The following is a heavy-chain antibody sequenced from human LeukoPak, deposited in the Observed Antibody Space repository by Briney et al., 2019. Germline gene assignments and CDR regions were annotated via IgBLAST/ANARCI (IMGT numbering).Heavy chain of an antibody. CDR2: INPNSGGT. V-gene: IGHV1-2*02. CDR1: GYTFTGYY. J-gene: IGHJ4*02. CDR3: ARGQGYSLFPDNYYFDY. D-gene: IGHD5-18*01. Sequence: ASVKVSCKAFGYTFTGYYMHWVRQAPGQGLEWMGWINPNSGGTDYAQKFQGRVTMTRDTSISTAYMELSRLRSDDTAVYYCARGQGYSLFPDNYYFDYWGQGALVTVSS.